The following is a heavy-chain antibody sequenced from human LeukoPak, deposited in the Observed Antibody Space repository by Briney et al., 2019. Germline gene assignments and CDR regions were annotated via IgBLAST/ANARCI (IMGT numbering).Heavy chain of an antibody. CDR2: INHSGST. D-gene: IGHD4-17*01. CDR1: GGSFSGYY. Sequence: SETLSLTCAVYGGSFSGYYWSWIRQPPGKGLEWIGEINHSGSTNYNPSLKSRVTISVDTSKNQFSLKLSSVTAADTAVYYCARYPVTRQAFDIWGQGTMVTVSS. J-gene: IGHJ3*02. V-gene: IGHV4-34*01. CDR3: ARYPVTRQAFDI.